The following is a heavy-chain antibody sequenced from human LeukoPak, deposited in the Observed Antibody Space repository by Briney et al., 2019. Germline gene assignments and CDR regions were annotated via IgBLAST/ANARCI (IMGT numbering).Heavy chain of an antibody. J-gene: IGHJ2*01. Sequence: ATVKISCKVSGHTFTDYYMHWVQQAPGKGLEWVGLVDPEDGETIYAEKFQGRVTITADTSTDTAYMELSSLRSEDTAVYYCATWGPPSLGATTNWYLDLWGRGTLVTVSS. CDR3: ATWGPPSLGATTNWYLDL. CDR2: VDPEDGET. CDR1: GHTFTDYY. D-gene: IGHD1-26*01. V-gene: IGHV1-69-2*01.